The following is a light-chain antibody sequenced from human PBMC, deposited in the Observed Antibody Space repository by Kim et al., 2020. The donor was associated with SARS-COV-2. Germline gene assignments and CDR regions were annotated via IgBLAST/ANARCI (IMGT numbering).Light chain of an antibody. Sequence: DIRMTQSPSTLSASVGDRVTITCRASQSIRNCLAWYQQKPGKAPNLLIYDVSTLESGVPSRFSGSGYGTEFTLTISSLQPDDFATYYCLQYDTYWTFGQGTKVDIK. CDR1: QSIRNC. V-gene: IGKV1-5*01. CDR3: LQYDTYWT. CDR2: DVS. J-gene: IGKJ1*01.